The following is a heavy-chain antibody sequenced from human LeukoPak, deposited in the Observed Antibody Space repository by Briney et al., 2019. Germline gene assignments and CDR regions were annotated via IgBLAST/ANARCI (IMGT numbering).Heavy chain of an antibody. D-gene: IGHD1-26*01. J-gene: IGHJ3*02. CDR1: GFTFNNYA. CDR3: ARDQLGASPFDAFDI. V-gene: IGHV3-30-3*01. CDR2: ISYDGSNK. Sequence: GGSLRLSCSASGFTFNNYALTWVRQTPGKGLEWVAVISYDGSNKYYADSVKGRFTISRDNSKNTLYLQMNSLRAEDTAVYYCARDQLGASPFDAFDIWGQGTMVTVSS.